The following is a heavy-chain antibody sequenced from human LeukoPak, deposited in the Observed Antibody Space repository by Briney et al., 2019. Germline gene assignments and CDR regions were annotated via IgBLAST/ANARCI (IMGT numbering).Heavy chain of an antibody. J-gene: IGHJ6*03. D-gene: IGHD5-18*01. Sequence: ASVNVSCKASGYTFTSYYMHWVRQAPGQGLEWMGWINPNSGGTNYAQKFQGRVTMTRDTSISTAYMELSRLRSDDTAVYYCARDGYSYGHIGYYYYYYMDVWGKGTTVTVSS. CDR2: INPNSGGT. V-gene: IGHV1-2*02. CDR3: ARDGYSYGHIGYYYYYYMDV. CDR1: GYTFTSYY.